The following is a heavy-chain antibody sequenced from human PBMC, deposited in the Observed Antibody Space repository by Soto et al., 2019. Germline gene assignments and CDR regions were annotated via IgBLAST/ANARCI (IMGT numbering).Heavy chain of an antibody. Sequence: GASVKVSCKASGYTFTSYGIRWVRQAPGQGLEWMGWINAYNGNTDYAQKFQGRVTMTTDTSTSTAYMELRSLRSDDTAVYYCARGAWPYYFDYWGQGTLVTVS. CDR1: GYTFTSYG. CDR2: INAYNGNT. J-gene: IGHJ4*02. CDR3: ARGAWPYYFDY. V-gene: IGHV1-18*01.